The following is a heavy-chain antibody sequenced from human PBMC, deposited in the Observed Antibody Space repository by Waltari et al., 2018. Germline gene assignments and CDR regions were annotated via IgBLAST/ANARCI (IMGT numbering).Heavy chain of an antibody. D-gene: IGHD3-22*01. J-gene: IGHJ4*02. CDR1: GYTFTNFG. CDR3: ARGGGPRTVVALTFDL. Sequence: QVQLVQSGAEVKKPGASVKVSCKASGYTFTNFGINWVRQAPGQGLEWMGWISPYNGNADYDQKLQGSVTMTTDTSTKTAHLELRSLRSDDTAVYYCARGGGPRTVVALTFDLWGQGTLVTVSS. CDR2: ISPYNGNA. V-gene: IGHV1-18*01.